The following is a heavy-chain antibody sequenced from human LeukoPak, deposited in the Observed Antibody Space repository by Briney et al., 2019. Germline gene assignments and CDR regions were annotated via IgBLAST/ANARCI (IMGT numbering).Heavy chain of an antibody. V-gene: IGHV3-30*18. J-gene: IGHJ5*02. Sequence: GGSLRLSCAASGFTFSSYGMNWVRQAPGKGLEWGAVISYDGSNKYYADSVKGRFTISRDNSKNTLYLQMNSLRAEDTAVYYCAKSTYRKVAAAWNWFDPWGQGTLVTVFS. CDR1: GFTFSSYG. CDR3: AKSTYRKVAAAWNWFDP. D-gene: IGHD6-13*01. CDR2: ISYDGSNK.